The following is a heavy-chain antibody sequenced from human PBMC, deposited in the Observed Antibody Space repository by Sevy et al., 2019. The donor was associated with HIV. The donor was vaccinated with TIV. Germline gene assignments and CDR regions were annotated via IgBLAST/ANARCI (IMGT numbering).Heavy chain of an antibody. J-gene: IGHJ3*02. CDR2: ISSSSSYI. CDR1: GFTFSSYS. V-gene: IGHV3-21*01. Sequence: GGSLRLSCAASGFTFSSYSMNWVRQAPGKGLEWVSSISSSSSYIYYADSVKGRFPISRDNAKNSLYLQMNSLRAEDTAVYYCARARGSGMGAFDIWGQGTMVTVSS. D-gene: IGHD3-10*01. CDR3: ARARGSGMGAFDI.